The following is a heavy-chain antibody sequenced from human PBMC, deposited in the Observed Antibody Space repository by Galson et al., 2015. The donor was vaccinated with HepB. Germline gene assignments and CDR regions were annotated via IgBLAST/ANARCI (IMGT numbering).Heavy chain of an antibody. J-gene: IGHJ4*02. Sequence: SLRLSCAASGFTVSSHYMSWVRQAPGKGLEWVSVIYSNNSPYYADSVKGRFTISRDNSKNTLSLQMDSLRAEDTAVYFCARSRFWGNNYFDSWGKGTLVTVSS. CDR3: ARSRFWGNNYFDS. CDR1: GFTVSSHY. V-gene: IGHV3-66*01. CDR2: IYSNNSP. D-gene: IGHD3-16*01.